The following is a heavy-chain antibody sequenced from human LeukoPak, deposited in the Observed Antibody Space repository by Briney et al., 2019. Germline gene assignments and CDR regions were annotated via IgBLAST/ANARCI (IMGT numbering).Heavy chain of an antibody. CDR1: GGFFSSSSYY. J-gene: IGHJ4*02. Sequence: SETLSLTCTVSGGFFSSSSYYWGWVRQPPGTGLEWIRTIYYSGATHYNPSLKSRLTMSVDTSKTQFSLKLSSVTAADTAVYYCARSPPYYYDSSGYYLDYWGQGTLVTVSS. D-gene: IGHD3-22*01. CDR2: IYYSGAT. CDR3: ARSPPYYYDSSGYYLDY. V-gene: IGHV4-39*01.